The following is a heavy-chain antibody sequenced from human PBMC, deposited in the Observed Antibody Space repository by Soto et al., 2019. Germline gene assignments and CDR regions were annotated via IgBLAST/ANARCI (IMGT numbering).Heavy chain of an antibody. Sequence: GGSLRLSCAASGFTFSNYAMNWVRQAPGKGLEWVSTIGGSGAPTYYADSVRGRFTISRDNSKNTLYLQMNSLRDEDTAVYFCESKITFGSSSEYWGQGTLVTVSS. CDR2: IGGSGAPT. CDR3: ESKITFGSSSEY. V-gene: IGHV3-23*01. D-gene: IGHD3-10*01. J-gene: IGHJ4*02. CDR1: GFTFSNYA.